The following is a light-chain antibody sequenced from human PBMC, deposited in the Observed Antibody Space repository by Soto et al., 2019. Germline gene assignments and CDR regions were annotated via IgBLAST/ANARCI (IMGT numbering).Light chain of an antibody. CDR2: DAS. CDR1: QSISSW. Sequence: DIQMTQSPSTPLASLVNKVTITCRASQSISSWLAWYQQKPGKAPKLLIYDASSLESGVPSRFSGSGSGTEFTLTISSLQPDDFATYYCQQYNSYSWTFGQGTKVDIK. V-gene: IGKV1-5*01. J-gene: IGKJ1*01. CDR3: QQYNSYSWT.